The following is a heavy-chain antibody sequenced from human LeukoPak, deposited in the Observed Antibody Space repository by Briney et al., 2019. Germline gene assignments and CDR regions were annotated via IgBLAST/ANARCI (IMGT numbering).Heavy chain of an antibody. Sequence: SETLSLTCTVSGGSISSYYWSWIRQPPGKGLEWIWYIYYSGSTNYNPSLKSRVTISVDTSKNQFSLKLSSVTAADTAVYYCARDEIAVADSRYMDVWGKGTTVTVSS. D-gene: IGHD6-19*01. J-gene: IGHJ6*03. CDR3: ARDEIAVADSRYMDV. CDR2: IYYSGST. V-gene: IGHV4-59*01. CDR1: GGSISSYY.